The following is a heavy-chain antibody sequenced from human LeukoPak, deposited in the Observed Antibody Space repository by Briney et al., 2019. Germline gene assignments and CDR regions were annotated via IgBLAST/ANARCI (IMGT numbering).Heavy chain of an antibody. J-gene: IGHJ4*02. D-gene: IGHD2-2*01. V-gene: IGHV3-21*01. CDR3: ARDTKVEYQLLSGVSDY. Sequence: GGSLRLSCAASGFTFSSYSMNWVRQAPGKGLEWVSSISSSSSYIYYADSVKGRFTISRNNAKNSLYLRMNSLRAEDTAVYYCARDTKVEYQLLSGVSDYWGQGTLVTVSS. CDR2: ISSSSSYI. CDR1: GFTFSSYS.